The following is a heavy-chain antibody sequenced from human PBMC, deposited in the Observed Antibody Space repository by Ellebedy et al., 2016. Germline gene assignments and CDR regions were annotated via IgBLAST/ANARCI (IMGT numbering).Heavy chain of an antibody. CDR1: GFTFNNYW. D-gene: IGHD5-12*01. J-gene: IGHJ4*02. Sequence: HTGGSLRLSCAASGFTFNNYWMHWVRQAPGKGLVWVSRVKNDGSGTRYADSVKGRFTISRDNAKDTLYLQMDSLRPEDTAVYYCAREMSGYDFDYWGQGTLVTVSS. CDR3: AREMSGYDFDY. V-gene: IGHV3-74*01. CDR2: VKNDGSGT.